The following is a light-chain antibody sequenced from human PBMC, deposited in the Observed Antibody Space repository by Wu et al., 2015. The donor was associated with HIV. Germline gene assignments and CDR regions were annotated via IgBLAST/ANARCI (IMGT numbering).Light chain of an antibody. CDR2: EAS. CDR3: QQYNPYSRT. CDR1: QSINTW. J-gene: IGKJ1*01. Sequence: DIQLTQSPSTLSASVGDRVSITCRASQSINTWLAWYQQKPGKVPKLLIYEASSLENGVPSRFSGSGSGTEFTLTINSLQPDDFATYYCQQYNPYSRTFGQGTKVEIK. V-gene: IGKV1-5*03.